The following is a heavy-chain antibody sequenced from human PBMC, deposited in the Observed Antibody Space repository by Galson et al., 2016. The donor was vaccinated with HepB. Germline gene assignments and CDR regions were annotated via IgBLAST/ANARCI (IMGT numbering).Heavy chain of an antibody. Sequence: SVKVSCKASGDSFSSYALSWVRQAPGQGLEWMGTIIASFGTPNYAQKFQDRVTITADESTRTVYMELSSLTYEDMAVYYCTRLRTSDEWHGEDTWFDPWGQGTLVIVSS. CDR2: IIASFGTP. V-gene: IGHV1-69*13. D-gene: IGHD3-10*01. J-gene: IGHJ5*01. CDR1: GDSFSSYA. CDR3: TRLRTSDEWHGEDTWFDP.